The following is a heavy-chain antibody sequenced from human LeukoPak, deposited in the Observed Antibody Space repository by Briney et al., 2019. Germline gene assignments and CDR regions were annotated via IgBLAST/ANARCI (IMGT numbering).Heavy chain of an antibody. CDR3: ARGGRYYGSGSYYRWFDP. V-gene: IGHV4-4*07. Sequence: SETLSLTCTVSGASISSYYWSWIRQPAGAGLEWIGRIYTSGSTSFNPSLKSRVTMSVDTSKHQFSLKLTSVTAADTAVYYCARGGRYYGSGSYYRWFDPWGQGTLVTVSS. CDR1: GASISSYY. D-gene: IGHD3-10*01. CDR2: IYTSGST. J-gene: IGHJ5*02.